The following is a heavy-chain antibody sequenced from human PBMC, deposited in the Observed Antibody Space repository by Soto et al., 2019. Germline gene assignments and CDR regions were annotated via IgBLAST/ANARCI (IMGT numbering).Heavy chain of an antibody. CDR1: GYTFTGNY. CDR2: INPRNGDT. J-gene: IGHJ4*02. V-gene: IGHV1-2*02. Sequence: QVQLVQSGAEVKKPGASVKVSCKVSGYTFTGNYMHWMRQAPGQGPEWMGGINPRNGDTDDAQKFQGRVTITRDTSISTAYMDLSRLTSDDTAIYFCVRGGGVDVVTPTRIVFDSWGQGTLLTVSS. D-gene: IGHD2-21*02. CDR3: VRGGGVDVVTPTRIVFDS.